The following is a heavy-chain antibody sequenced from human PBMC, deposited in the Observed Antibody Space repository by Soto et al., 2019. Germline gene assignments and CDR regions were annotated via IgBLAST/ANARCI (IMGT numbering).Heavy chain of an antibody. CDR1: GGSISSSSYY. D-gene: IGHD3-22*01. V-gene: IGHV4-39*01. CDR3: ARSKRPYYDSSGQYYFDY. J-gene: IGHJ4*02. Sequence: PSETLSLTCTVSGGSISSSSYYWGWIRQPPGKGLEWIGSIYYSGSTYYNPSLKSRVTISVDTSKNQFSLKLSSVTAADTAVYYCARSKRPYYDSSGQYYFDYWGQGTLVTVSS. CDR2: IYYSGST.